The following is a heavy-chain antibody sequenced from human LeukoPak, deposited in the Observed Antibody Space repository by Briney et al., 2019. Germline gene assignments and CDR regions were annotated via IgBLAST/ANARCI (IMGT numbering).Heavy chain of an antibody. V-gene: IGHV4-38-2*02. CDR2: IYHSGST. CDR1: GYSISSGYY. CDR3: ARDQKYCSSTSCYRNYYYYMDV. D-gene: IGHD2-2*01. J-gene: IGHJ6*03. Sequence: SETLSLTCTVSGYSISSGYYWGWIRQPPGKGLEWIGSIYHSGSTYYNPSLKSRVTISVDTSKNQFSLKLSSVTAADTAVYYCARDQKYCSSTSCYRNYYYYMDVWGKGITVTVSS.